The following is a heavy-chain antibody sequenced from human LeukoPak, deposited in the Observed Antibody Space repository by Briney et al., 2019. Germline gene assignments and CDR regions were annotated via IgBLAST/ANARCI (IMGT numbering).Heavy chain of an antibody. CDR3: AKADNYRSNDY. CDR2: ISGSGGST. CDR1: GFTFNSYA. Sequence: GGSLRLSCAASGFTFNSYAMSWVRQAPGKGLEWVSAISGSGGSTYYTDSVKGRFTISRDNSKNTLYLQMNSLRAEDTAVYYCAKADNYRSNDYWGQGTLVTVSS. J-gene: IGHJ4*02. D-gene: IGHD5-24*01. V-gene: IGHV3-23*01.